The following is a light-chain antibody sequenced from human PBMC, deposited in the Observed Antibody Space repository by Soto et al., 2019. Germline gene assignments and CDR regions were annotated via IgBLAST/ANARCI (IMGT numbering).Light chain of an antibody. J-gene: IGLJ2*01. CDR2: EDN. Sequence: NFVLTQPRSVSESPGKTVTISCTPTSGSIATNYVQWHQQRPGTAPRSVIYEDNQRPSGVPDRFSGSVDRSSNSASLTISGLKTEDEADYYCQTYDVDNVIFGGGTKLTVL. CDR3: QTYDVDNVI. V-gene: IGLV6-57*04. CDR1: SGSIATNY.